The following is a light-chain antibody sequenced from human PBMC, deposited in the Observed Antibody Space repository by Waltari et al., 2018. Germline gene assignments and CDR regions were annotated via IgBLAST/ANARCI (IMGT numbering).Light chain of an antibody. J-gene: IGKJ3*01. CDR1: QSILYNFNSKNY. CDR3: QQYYTNPIT. CDR2: WAS. V-gene: IGKV4-1*01. Sequence: DIVMTQFPDSLAVSLGERATINCKSGQSILYNFNSKNYLAWYQQKPGQPPKLLISWASIRESGVPDRFSGSGSGTDFALTISSLQAEDVAVYYCQQYYTNPITFGPGTKLEIK.